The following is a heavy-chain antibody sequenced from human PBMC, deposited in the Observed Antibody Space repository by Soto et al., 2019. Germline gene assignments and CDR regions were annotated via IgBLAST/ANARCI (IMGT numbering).Heavy chain of an antibody. CDR3: ARRYGGNFDY. CDR2: IYYSGST. J-gene: IGHJ4*02. D-gene: IGHD1-26*01. Sequence: QVQLQESGPGLVKPSETLSLTCTVSGGSIRSYYWSWIRQPPGEGLEWIGYIYYSGSTNYNPSLKSRVTISVDTSKNQFSLKLSSLTAADTAVYYCARRYGGNFDYWGQGTLVTVSS. V-gene: IGHV4-59*01. CDR1: GGSIRSYY.